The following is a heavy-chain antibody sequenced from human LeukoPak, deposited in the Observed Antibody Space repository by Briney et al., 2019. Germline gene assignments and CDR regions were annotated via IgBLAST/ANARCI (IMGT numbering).Heavy chain of an antibody. J-gene: IGHJ4*02. CDR3: ARGSDSHAWRLGS. Sequence: SETLSLTCTVSGDSIGMYYWSWIRQSPGKRPEWIGYMSYRGDTAYNPSLKSRVTISVDSSKSQFSLKLRSVTAADTAVYYCARGSDSHAWRLGSWGQGTLVTVSS. CDR2: MSYRGDT. CDR1: GDSIGMYY. V-gene: IGHV4-59*01. D-gene: IGHD3-16*01.